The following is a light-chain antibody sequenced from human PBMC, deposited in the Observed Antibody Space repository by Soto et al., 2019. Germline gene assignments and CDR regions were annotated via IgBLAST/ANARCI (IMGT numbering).Light chain of an antibody. J-gene: IGKJ4*01. Sequence: EIVLTQSPATLSLSPGERATLSCRASQSDSSYLAWYQQKPGQAPRLLIYDASNRATGIPARFSGSGSGTDFTLTISSLEPEDFAVYYCQQRSTPLTFGGGTKVEIK. V-gene: IGKV3-11*01. CDR1: QSDSSY. CDR3: QQRSTPLT. CDR2: DAS.